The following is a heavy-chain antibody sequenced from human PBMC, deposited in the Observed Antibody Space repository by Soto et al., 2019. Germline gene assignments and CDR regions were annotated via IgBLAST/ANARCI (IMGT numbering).Heavy chain of an antibody. CDR3: TRRYNCNDTYFDT. Sequence: SGTLSLTCTVSGASISVHSYYWTWIRQPPGKGLEWIGSSYYSGTTYFNPSLKSRATISVDTSKNQFSLRLTSVTAADTAIYYCTRRYNCNDTYFDTWGTGVMVT. V-gene: IGHV4-39*01. J-gene: IGHJ5*02. CDR2: SYYSGTT. CDR1: GASISVHSYY. D-gene: IGHD1-20*01.